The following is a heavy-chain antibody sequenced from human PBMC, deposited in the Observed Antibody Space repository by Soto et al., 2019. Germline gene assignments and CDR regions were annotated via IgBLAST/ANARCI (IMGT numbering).Heavy chain of an antibody. CDR1: GGSISSSYW. J-gene: IGHJ4*02. V-gene: IGHV4-4*02. D-gene: IGHD5-12*01. Sequence: QVQLQESGPRLVKPSGTLSLTCAVSGGSISSSYWWSWVRQSPGKGLEWIGEIYHSGSTNYNPSLKSRVTISVDKSKKQLSLKLNAVNAADTAVYFCASRPRRATTHFGDYWGQGTLVTVSS. CDR2: IYHSGST. CDR3: ASRPRRATTHFGDY.